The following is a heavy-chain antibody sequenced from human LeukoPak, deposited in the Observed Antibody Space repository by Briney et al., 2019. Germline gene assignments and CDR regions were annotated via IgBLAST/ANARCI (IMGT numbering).Heavy chain of an antibody. D-gene: IGHD3-9*01. Sequence: SETLSLTCTVSGGSISSSTYYWGWIRQPPGKGLEWIGRIYYSGSTYYNPSLKSRVTISVDTSKNQFSLKLSSVTAADTAVYYCVRQALQYFGLLSVPYYMDVWGKGTTVIISS. CDR1: GGSISSSTYY. V-gene: IGHV4-39*07. CDR3: VRQALQYFGLLSVPYYMDV. J-gene: IGHJ6*03. CDR2: IYYSGST.